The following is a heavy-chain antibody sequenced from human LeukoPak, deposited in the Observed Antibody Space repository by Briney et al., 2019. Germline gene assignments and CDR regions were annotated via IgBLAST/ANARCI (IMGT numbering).Heavy chain of an antibody. J-gene: IGHJ5*02. V-gene: IGHV1-2*02. D-gene: IGHD6-19*01. CDR1: GYTFTGYY. CDR2: INPNSGGT. Sequence: ASVKVSCKASGYTFTGYYMHWVRQAPGQGLEWMGWINPNSGGTNYAQKFQGRVTMTRDTSISTAYMELSRLRSDDTAVYYCARDQGVGPAVAGILGFDPWGQGTLVTVSS. CDR3: ARDQGVGPAVAGILGFDP.